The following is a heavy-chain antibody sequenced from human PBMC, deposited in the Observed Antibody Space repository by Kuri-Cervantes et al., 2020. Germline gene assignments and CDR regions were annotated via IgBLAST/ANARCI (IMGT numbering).Heavy chain of an antibody. D-gene: IGHD3-16*02. J-gene: IGHJ3*02. CDR3: ARARHYDYVWGSYRRDAFDI. Sequence: SETLSLTCTVSGGSTSSYYWSWIRQPAGKGLEWIGRIYTSGSTNYNPSLKSRVTMSVDTSKNQFSLKLSSVTAADTAVYYCARARHYDYVWGSYRRDAFDIWGQGTMVTVSS. CDR2: IYTSGST. CDR1: GGSTSSYY. V-gene: IGHV4-4*07.